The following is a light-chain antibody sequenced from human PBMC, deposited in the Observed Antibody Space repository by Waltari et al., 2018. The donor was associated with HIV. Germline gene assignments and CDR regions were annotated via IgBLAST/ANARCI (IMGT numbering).Light chain of an antibody. CDR1: QSISINY. Sequence: EIVLTQSPATLSLSPGERATLSCGASQSISINYLAWYQHKPGLAPRLLIYDASSRATGIPDRFSGSGSGTDFTLTISRLGPEDSAVYYCQQYGSSPSTFGQGTKLEIK. CDR3: QQYGSSPST. J-gene: IGKJ2*01. V-gene: IGKV3D-20*01. CDR2: DAS.